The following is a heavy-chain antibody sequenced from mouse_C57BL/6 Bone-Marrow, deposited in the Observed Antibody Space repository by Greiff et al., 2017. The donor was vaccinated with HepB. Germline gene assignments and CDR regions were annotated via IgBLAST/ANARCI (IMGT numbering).Heavy chain of an antibody. CDR2: INPGSGGT. D-gene: IGHD2-3*01. V-gene: IGHV1-54*01. CDR1: GYAFTNYL. Sequence: VQLQQSGAELVRPGTSVKVSCKASGYAFTNYLIEWVKQRPGQGLEWIGVINPGSGGTKYNEKFKGKATLTADKSSSTAYMQLSSLTSEDSAVYFCARSFDDYGYFDVWGTGTTVTVSS. J-gene: IGHJ1*03. CDR3: ARSFDDYGYFDV.